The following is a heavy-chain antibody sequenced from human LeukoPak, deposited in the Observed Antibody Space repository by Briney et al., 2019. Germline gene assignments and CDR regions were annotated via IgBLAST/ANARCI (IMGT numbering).Heavy chain of an antibody. CDR1: GGSISSSSYY. CDR3: ARHFGGTFDY. D-gene: IGHD1-1*01. V-gene: IGHV4-39*01. CDR2: IYYSGNT. J-gene: IGHJ4*02. Sequence: KASETVSLTCTVSGGSISSSSYYWGWIRQPPGKGLEWIASIYYSGNTYYNTSLKSRVTISGDTSKNQFSLKLSSVTAADTAVYYCARHFGGTFDYWGQGSVVTVSS.